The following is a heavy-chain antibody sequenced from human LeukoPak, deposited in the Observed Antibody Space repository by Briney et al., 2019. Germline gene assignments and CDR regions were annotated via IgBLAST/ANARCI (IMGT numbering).Heavy chain of an antibody. V-gene: IGHV3-30*18. CDR2: ISYDGSNK. CDR3: AKGEGYYDSSGYEYFQH. CDR1: GFTFSSYV. D-gene: IGHD3-22*01. Sequence: GRSLRLSCAASGFTFSSYVMHWVRQAPGKGLEWVAVISYDGSNKYYADSVKGRFTISRDNSKNTLYLQMNSLRAEDTAVYYCAKGEGYYDSSGYEYFQHWGQGTLVTVSS. J-gene: IGHJ1*01.